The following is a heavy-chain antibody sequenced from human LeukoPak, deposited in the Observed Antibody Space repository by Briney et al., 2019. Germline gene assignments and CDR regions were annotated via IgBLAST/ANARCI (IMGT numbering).Heavy chain of an antibody. J-gene: IGHJ5*02. CDR2: INHSGST. CDR3: ARVAGYYGSGSYNT. V-gene: IGHV4-34*01. D-gene: IGHD3-10*01. Sequence: SETLSLTCAVYGGSFRGYYWSWIRQPPGKGLEWIGEINHSGSTNYNPSLKSRVTISVDTSKNQFSLKLSSVTAADTAVYYCARVAGYYGSGSYNTWGQGTLVTVSS. CDR1: GGSFRGYY.